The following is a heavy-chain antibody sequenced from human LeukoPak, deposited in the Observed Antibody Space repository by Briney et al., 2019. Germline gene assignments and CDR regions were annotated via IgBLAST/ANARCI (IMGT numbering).Heavy chain of an antibody. CDR3: ARGVAANPIYYYYYMDV. V-gene: IGHV4-59*01. D-gene: IGHD6-19*01. Sequence: SETLSLTCTVSGGSISSYYWSWIRQPPGKGLEWIGYIYYSGSTNYNPSLKSRVTISVDTSKNQFSLKLSSVTAADTAVYYCARGVAANPIYYYYYMDVWGKGTTVTVSS. CDR2: IYYSGST. CDR1: GGSISSYY. J-gene: IGHJ6*03.